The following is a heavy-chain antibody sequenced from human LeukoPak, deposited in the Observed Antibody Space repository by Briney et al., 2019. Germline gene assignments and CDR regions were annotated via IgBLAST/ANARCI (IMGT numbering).Heavy chain of an antibody. CDR3: ATYSSLNRREFQF. V-gene: IGHV3-7*01. J-gene: IGHJ1*01. Sequence: PGGSLRLSCAASGFTFSSNWMIWFRQAPGKGLEWVANINQDGSQKYYVDSVKGRFTISRDNAKNSLYLQMNSLRAEDTAVYYCATYSSLNRREFQFWGQGTLLTVSS. CDR1: GFTFSSNW. CDR2: INQDGSQK. D-gene: IGHD3-22*01.